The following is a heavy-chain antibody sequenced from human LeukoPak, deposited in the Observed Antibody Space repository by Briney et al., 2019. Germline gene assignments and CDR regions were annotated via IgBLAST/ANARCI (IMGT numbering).Heavy chain of an antibody. CDR2: ISGSGGST. CDR3: AKGIMITFGGATDAFDI. V-gene: IGHV3-23*01. CDR1: GFTFSSYG. J-gene: IGHJ3*02. Sequence: GGSLRLSCTASGFTFSSYGMSWVRQAPGKGLEWVSAISGSGGSTYYADSVKGRFTISRDNSKNTLYLQMNSLRAEDTAVYYCAKGIMITFGGATDAFDIWGQGTMVTVSS. D-gene: IGHD3-16*01.